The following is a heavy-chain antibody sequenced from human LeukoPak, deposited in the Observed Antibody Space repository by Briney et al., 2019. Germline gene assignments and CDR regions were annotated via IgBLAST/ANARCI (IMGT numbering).Heavy chain of an antibody. Sequence: GASVTVSCKASGYTFTGYYMHWVRQAPGQGLEWMGRINPNSGGTNYAQKFQGRVTMTRDTSISTAYMELSGLRSDDTAVYYCARDTTPSNWFDPWGQGTLVTVSS. CDR3: ARDTTPSNWFDP. CDR2: INPNSGGT. CDR1: GYTFTGYY. D-gene: IGHD2-15*01. V-gene: IGHV1-2*06. J-gene: IGHJ5*02.